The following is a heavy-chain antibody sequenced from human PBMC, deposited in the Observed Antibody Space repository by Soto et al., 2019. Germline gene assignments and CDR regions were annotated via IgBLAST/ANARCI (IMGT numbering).Heavy chain of an antibody. D-gene: IGHD3-3*01. J-gene: IGHJ4*02. CDR1: GGTFSSYA. CDR2: IIPIFGTA. Sequence: QVQLVQSGAEVKKPGASVKVSCKASGGTFSSYAISWVRQAPGQGLEWMGGIIPIFGTANYAQKFQGRVTITADESTSRSYVERSRMRSEDTAVYYYAGNSRGRYDFWSAPTRWGQETLVTVSS. CDR3: AGNSRGRYDFWSAPTR. V-gene: IGHV1-69*01.